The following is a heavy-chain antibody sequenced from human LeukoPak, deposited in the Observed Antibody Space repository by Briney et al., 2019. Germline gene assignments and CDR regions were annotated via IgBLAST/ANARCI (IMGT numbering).Heavy chain of an antibody. D-gene: IGHD2-2*01. V-gene: IGHV4-30-2*06. Sequence: PSETLSLTCAVSGGSISGGGYSWSWIRQSPGKGLEWIGYIYQSGSTYYNPSLKSRVTISVDRSKNQFSLKLSSLTAADTAVYYCARGPTGGYVGWFDPWGQGTLVTVSS. J-gene: IGHJ5*02. CDR1: GGSISGGGYS. CDR3: ARGPTGGYVGWFDP. CDR2: IYQSGST.